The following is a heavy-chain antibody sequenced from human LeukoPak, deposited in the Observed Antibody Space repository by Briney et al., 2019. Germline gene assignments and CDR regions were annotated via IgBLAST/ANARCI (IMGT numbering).Heavy chain of an antibody. CDR2: ISGSGDNT. V-gene: IGHV3-23*01. CDR3: ANRGGRYSSGWRNVRFDY. J-gene: IGHJ4*02. D-gene: IGHD6-19*01. CDR1: GFTFSSYA. Sequence: GGSLRLSCAASGFTFSSYAMSWVRQAPGKGLEWVSGISGSGDNTYYADSVKGRFTISRDNSKNTLYVQVNSLGTEDTAVYYCANRGGRYSSGWRNVRFDYWGQGTLATVSS.